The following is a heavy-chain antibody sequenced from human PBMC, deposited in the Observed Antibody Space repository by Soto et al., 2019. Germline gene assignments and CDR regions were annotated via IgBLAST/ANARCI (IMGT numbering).Heavy chain of an antibody. Sequence: PSDTLSLTCTVSGGSLSHYYWSWIRQSPGKGLEWIGYAYYSGSTDYNPSLKSRVTMSVDTSKNQVSLKLNSVTTADTAVYYCARDRSTYGGGGTGEVKENWFDPWGPGTLVTVSS. D-gene: IGHD2-8*01. CDR1: GGSLSHYY. CDR2: AYYSGST. J-gene: IGHJ5*02. CDR3: ARDRSTYGGGGTGEVKENWFDP. V-gene: IGHV4-59*01.